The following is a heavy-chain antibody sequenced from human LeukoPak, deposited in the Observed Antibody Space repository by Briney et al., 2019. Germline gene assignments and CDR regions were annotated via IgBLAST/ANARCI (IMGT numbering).Heavy chain of an antibody. J-gene: IGHJ4*02. Sequence: PGGTLRLSCAASGSTVSSNYMSWVRQAPGKGLEWVANIKPGGSEKFYVDSVKGLFTISRDNPRNSLYLQMNSLRAEDTAFYYCARDYPGFPDDLRQADIFDYWGQGALVTV. V-gene: IGHV3-7*05. CDR3: ARDYPGFPDDLRQADIFDY. CDR1: GSTVSSNY. CDR2: IKPGGSEK. D-gene: IGHD1-14*01.